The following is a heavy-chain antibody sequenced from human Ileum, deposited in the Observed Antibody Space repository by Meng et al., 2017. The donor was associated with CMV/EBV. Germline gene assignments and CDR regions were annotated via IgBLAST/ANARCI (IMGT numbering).Heavy chain of an antibody. J-gene: IGHJ4*02. Sequence: EGQLVGSVGELVQPGGYLRLSCAASGFIFNKYGMHWVRQAPGEGLVWVARINEDWTTTNYADAVKGRFTISRDNAKNTVYLQLNSLRAEDTAVYYCVRDIRVDDYWGQGTLVTVSS. CDR2: INEDWTTT. D-gene: IGHD2-15*01. CDR1: GFIFNKYG. CDR3: VRDIRVDDY. V-gene: IGHV3-74*01.